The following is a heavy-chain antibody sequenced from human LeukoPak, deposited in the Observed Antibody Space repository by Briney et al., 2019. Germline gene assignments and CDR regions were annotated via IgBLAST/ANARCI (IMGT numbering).Heavy chain of an antibody. D-gene: IGHD2-21*02. Sequence: ASVKVSCKASGGTFSSYAISWVRRAPGQGLEWMGWINPNSGGTNYAQKFQGRVTMTRDTSISTAYMELSRLRSDGTAVYYCAREYVDCFDYWGQGTLVTVSS. CDR1: GGTFSSYA. CDR2: INPNSGGT. J-gene: IGHJ4*02. V-gene: IGHV1-2*02. CDR3: AREYVDCFDY.